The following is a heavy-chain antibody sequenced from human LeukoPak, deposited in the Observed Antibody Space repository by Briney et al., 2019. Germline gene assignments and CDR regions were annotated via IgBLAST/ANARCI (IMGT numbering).Heavy chain of an antibody. J-gene: IGHJ6*04. V-gene: IGHV3-23*01. CDR1: GFTVSSNY. CDR3: AELGITMIGGV. Sequence: PGGSLRLSCAASGFTVSSNYMSWVRQAPGKGLEWVSAISGSGDNTYYADSVKGRFALSRDNSKNTVYLQMNSLRAEDTAVYYCAELGITMIGGVWGKGTTVTISS. D-gene: IGHD3-10*02. CDR2: ISGSGDNT.